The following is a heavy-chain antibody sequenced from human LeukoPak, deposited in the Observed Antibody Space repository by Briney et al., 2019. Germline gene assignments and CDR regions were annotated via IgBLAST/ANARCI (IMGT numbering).Heavy chain of an antibody. V-gene: IGHV3-23*01. CDR2: ISGSGGPT. D-gene: IGHD5-12*01. J-gene: IGHJ4*02. CDR3: AKVLSDNRGYMDY. Sequence: GGSLRLSCAASGFTFSSYAMSWVRRAPGKGLEWVSSISGSGGPTYYADSVKGRFTTSRDNSKNTLYLQMNSLRAEDTALYYCAKVLSDNRGYMDYWGQGTLVTVSS. CDR1: GFTFSSYA.